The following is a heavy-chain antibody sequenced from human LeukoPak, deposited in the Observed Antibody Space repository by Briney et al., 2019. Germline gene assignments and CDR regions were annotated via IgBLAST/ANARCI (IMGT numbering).Heavy chain of an antibody. CDR3: ARHLGSFGYYDFWSGYRGSYYFDY. CDR1: GGSISSHNW. J-gene: IGHJ4*02. D-gene: IGHD3-3*01. Sequence: SGTLSLTCAVSGGSISSHNWWTWVRQSPGKGLEWIGEIYHSESTNYNPSLKSRVTISIDKSKNQFSLTLNSVTAADTAVYYCARHLGSFGYYDFWSGYRGSYYFDYWGQGTLVTVSS. V-gene: IGHV4-4*02. CDR2: IYHSEST.